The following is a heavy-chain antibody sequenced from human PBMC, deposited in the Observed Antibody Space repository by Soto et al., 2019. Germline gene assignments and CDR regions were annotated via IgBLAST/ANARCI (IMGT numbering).Heavy chain of an antibody. D-gene: IGHD2-2*01. CDR3: ARGGMVIIPTATAFDY. J-gene: IGHJ4*02. CDR2: ICASGST. Sequence: KASETLSLTCTVSGGSISTYYWSWIRPPAGKGLEWIGRICASGSTNYNPSLKSRVTMSVATSKNQFSLKLSSVTAADTAVYYCARGGMVIIPTATAFDYWGQGTLVTVSS. CDR1: GGSISTYY. V-gene: IGHV4-4*07.